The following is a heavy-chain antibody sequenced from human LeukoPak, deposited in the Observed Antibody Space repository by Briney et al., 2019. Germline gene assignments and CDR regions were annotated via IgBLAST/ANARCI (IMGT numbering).Heavy chain of an antibody. CDR3: ARGEDGTGDYRPTYFDS. V-gene: IGHV1-2*02. J-gene: IGHJ4*02. D-gene: IGHD4-17*01. CDR1: GYTFTNYY. CDR2: INPNTGGT. Sequence: GASVKVSCKASGYTFTNYYMHWVRQAPGQGLEWMGWINPNTGGTNYAQKFQGRVTMTRDTSISTAYMELSRLRSDDTAVYYCARGEDGTGDYRPTYFDSWGQGTLVTVSS.